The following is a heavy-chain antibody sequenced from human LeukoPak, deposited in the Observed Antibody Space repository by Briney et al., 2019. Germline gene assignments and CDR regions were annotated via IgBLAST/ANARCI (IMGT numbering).Heavy chain of an antibody. CDR2: IYSGGST. CDR1: GFTVSSNY. J-gene: IGHJ3*02. D-gene: IGHD7-27*01. CDR3: ASPKLGRRDAFDI. Sequence: QAGGSLRLSCAVSGFTVSSNYMSWVRQAPGKGLEWASVIYSGGSTYYADSVKGRFTISRDNSKNTLYLQMNSLRAEDTAVYYCASPKLGRRDAFDIWGQGTMVTVSS. V-gene: IGHV3-66*01.